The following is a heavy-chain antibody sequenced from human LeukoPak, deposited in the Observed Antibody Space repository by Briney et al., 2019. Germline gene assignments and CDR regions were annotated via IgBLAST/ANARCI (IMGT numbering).Heavy chain of an antibody. V-gene: IGHV4-34*01. CDR1: GGSFSGYY. D-gene: IGHD3-22*01. J-gene: IGHJ4*02. CDR3: ARGSLYYYDSSGYLDY. CDR2: INHSGST. Sequence: SETLSLTCAVYGGSFSGYYWSWIRQPPGKGLEWIGEINHSGSTNYNPSLKSRVTISVDTSKNQFSLKLSSVTAAGTAVYYCARGSLYYYDSSGYLDYWGQGTLVTVSS.